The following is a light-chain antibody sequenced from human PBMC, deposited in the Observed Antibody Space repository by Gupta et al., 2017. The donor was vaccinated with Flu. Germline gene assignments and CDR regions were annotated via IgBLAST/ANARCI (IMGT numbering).Light chain of an antibody. CDR2: GAS. V-gene: IGKV3-20*01. J-gene: IGKJ3*01. CDR1: QSVSSSY. CDR3: QQYGSSPL. Sequence: EIVLTQSPGTLSLSPGERATLSCRASQSVSSSYLAWYQQKPGRAPRLLIYGASSRATGIPDRSSGSGSGTDFTLTISRLEPEDFAVYYCQQYGSSPLFGPGTKVDIK.